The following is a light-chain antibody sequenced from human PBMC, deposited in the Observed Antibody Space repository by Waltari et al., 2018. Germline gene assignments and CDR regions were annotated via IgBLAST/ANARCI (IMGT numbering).Light chain of an antibody. V-gene: IGLV2-11*01. CDR1: RSEVGGYNF. CDR3: CSYAGSYTWV. J-gene: IGLJ3*02. Sequence: QSALTQPRPVSGSPGKQVTISCTGTRSEVGGYNFASWYKKHPGNPPKLRIHVFSRRPSGVPERFSGSKSGKTASLSISGLQAEDEADYYCCSYAGSYTWVFGGETKLTVL. CDR2: VFS.